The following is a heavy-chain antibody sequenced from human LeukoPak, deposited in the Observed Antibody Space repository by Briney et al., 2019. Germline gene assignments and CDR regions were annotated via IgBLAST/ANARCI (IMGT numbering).Heavy chain of an antibody. J-gene: IGHJ4*02. CDR3: ARGRLGYFDY. V-gene: IGHV3-48*01. CDR2: ISSSSSTI. CDR1: GFTFSSYS. Sequence: PGGSLRLSCAASGFTFSSYSMNWVRQAPGKGPEWVSYISSSSSTIYYADSVRGRFTISRDNAKNSLYLQMNSLRAEDTAVYYCARGRLGYFDYWGQGTLVTVSS. D-gene: IGHD3-16*01.